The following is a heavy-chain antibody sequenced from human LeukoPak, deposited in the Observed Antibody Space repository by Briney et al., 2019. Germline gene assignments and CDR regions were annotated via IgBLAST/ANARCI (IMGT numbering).Heavy chain of an antibody. V-gene: IGHV3-48*03. CDR3: AREASVAVRRFDY. CDR1: GFTFSSYD. CDR2: ISSSGSTI. J-gene: IGHJ4*02. Sequence: GGSLRLSCAASGFTFSSYDMDWVRQAPGKGLEWVSYISSSGSTIYYADSVKGRFTISRDNAKNSLYLQMSSLRAEGTALYYCAREASVAVRRFDYWGQGSLVTVSS. D-gene: IGHD6-19*01.